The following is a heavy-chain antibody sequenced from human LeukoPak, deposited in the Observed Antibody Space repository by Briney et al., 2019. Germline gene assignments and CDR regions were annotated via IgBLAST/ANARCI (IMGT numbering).Heavy chain of an antibody. Sequence: SETLSLTCTVSGGSISSSGYYWGWLRQPPGKGLEWIGSIYHSGSTYYNPSLKSRVTISVDTSKNQFSLKLSSVTAADTAVYYCTSGWSFDYWGQGTLVTVSS. V-gene: IGHV4-39*07. D-gene: IGHD6-19*01. CDR2: IYHSGST. CDR1: GGSISSSGYY. J-gene: IGHJ4*02. CDR3: TSGWSFDY.